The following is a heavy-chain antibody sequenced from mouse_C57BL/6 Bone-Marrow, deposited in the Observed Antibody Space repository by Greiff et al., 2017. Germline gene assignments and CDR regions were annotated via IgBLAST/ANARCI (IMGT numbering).Heavy chain of an antibody. CDR3: ARHGNYYGSSIDY. CDR2: ISSGGSYT. J-gene: IGHJ2*01. Sequence: EVKLQESGGALVNPGGSLKLPCAAPGSPLSSYGLSWVRQPPDKRLEWVAPISSGGSYTYYPDSVKGRFTISRDNAKNTLYLQMSSLKSEDTAMYYCARHGNYYGSSIDYWGQGTTLTVSS. CDR1: GSPLSSYG. D-gene: IGHD1-1*01. V-gene: IGHV5-6*01.